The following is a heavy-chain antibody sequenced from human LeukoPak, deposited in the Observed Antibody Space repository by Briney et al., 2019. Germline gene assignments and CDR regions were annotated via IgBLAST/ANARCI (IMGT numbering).Heavy chain of an antibody. J-gene: IGHJ4*02. CDR2: VKGDESEK. Sequence: PRGSLRLSCAASGFTFSDYWMSWVRQAPGKGLEWVANVKGDESEKYHVDSVKGRFTISRDNAKSSLYLQMNSLRVEDTAVYYCARDRRYYEFFEYWGQGTLVTVSS. D-gene: IGHD3/OR15-3a*01. V-gene: IGHV3-7*04. CDR1: GFTFSDYW. CDR3: ARDRRYYEFFEY.